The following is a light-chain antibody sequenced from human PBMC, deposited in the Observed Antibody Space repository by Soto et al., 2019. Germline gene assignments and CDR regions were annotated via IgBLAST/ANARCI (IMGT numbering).Light chain of an antibody. J-gene: IGKJ5*01. Sequence: EVVMTQSPATLSVSPGERATLSCRASQTVSSYLAWYQQKPGQAPRLLIYDASNRATGIPARFSVSGSGTDFTLTISSLEPEDFAVYYCQQRSNWPPITFGQGTRLEIK. CDR1: QTVSSY. CDR3: QQRSNWPPIT. CDR2: DAS. V-gene: IGKV3-11*01.